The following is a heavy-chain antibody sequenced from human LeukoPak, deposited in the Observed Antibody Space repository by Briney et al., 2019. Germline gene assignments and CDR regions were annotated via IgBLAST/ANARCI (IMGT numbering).Heavy chain of an antibody. D-gene: IGHD3-22*01. CDR1: GFTFSSYD. J-gene: IGHJ4*02. CDR3: AKVPDYYDSSGYYYFFDY. Sequence: GGSLRLFCAASGFTFSSYDMSWVRQAPGKGLEWVSGISGSGGSTYYADSVKGRFTISRDNSKNTLYLQMNSLRAEDTAVYYCAKVPDYYDSSGYYYFFDYWGQGTLVTVSS. V-gene: IGHV3-23*01. CDR2: ISGSGGST.